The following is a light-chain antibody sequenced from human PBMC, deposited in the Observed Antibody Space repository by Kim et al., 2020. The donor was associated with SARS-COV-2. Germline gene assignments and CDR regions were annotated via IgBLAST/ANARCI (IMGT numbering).Light chain of an antibody. V-gene: IGLV2-14*01. J-gene: IGLJ3*02. CDR1: SSDIGAYNY. CDR2: DVT. Sequence: QPVLTQPASVSGSPGQSITISCTGTSSDIGAYNYVSWYQQHPGKAPKLMIYDVTKRPSGVSDRFSGSKSANTASLTISGLQAEDEADYYCSSYTSSSTLLFGGGTQLTVL. CDR3: SSYTSSSTLL.